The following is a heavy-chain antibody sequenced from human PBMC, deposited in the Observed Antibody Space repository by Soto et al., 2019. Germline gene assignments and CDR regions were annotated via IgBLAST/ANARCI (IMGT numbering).Heavy chain of an antibody. V-gene: IGHV2-70*01. D-gene: IGHD6-6*01. J-gene: IGHJ6*02. CDR2: IDWDDDK. Sequence: SGPTLVNPTQTLTLTCTFSGFSLSTSGMCVSWIRQPPGKALEWLALIDWDDDKYYSTSLKTRLTTSKDTSKNQVVLTMTNMDPVDTATYYCARTLYSSSSFGMDVWGQGTTVTVSS. CDR3: ARTLYSSSSFGMDV. CDR1: GFSLSTSGMC.